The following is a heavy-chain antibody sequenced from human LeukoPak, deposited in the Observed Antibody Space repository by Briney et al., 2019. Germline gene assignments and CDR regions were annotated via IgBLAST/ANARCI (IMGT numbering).Heavy chain of an antibody. CDR1: GGSISSYY. CDR2: IYTSGST. J-gene: IGHJ6*03. D-gene: IGHD6-6*01. V-gene: IGHV4-4*07. CDR3: ARAIEYSSSAGPYYYYKEV. Sequence: SETLSLTCTVSGGSISSYYWSWIRQPAGKALEWIGRIYTSGSTNYNPSLKSRVTMSVDTSKNQFSLKLSSVTAADTAVYYCARAIEYSSSAGPYYYYKEVWGKGTTVTVSS.